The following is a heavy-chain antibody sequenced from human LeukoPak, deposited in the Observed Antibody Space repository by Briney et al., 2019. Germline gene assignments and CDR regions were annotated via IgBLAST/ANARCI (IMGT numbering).Heavy chain of an antibody. CDR2: ISAYNGNT. D-gene: IGHD2-15*01. CDR1: GYTFTSYG. V-gene: IGHV1-18*01. Sequence: ASVKVSCKASGYTFTSYGISWVRQAPGQGLEWMGWISAYNGNTNYAQKPQGRVTMTTDTSTSTAYMELRSLRSDDTAVYYCARVDIVVVVAANWFDPWGQGTLVTVSS. CDR3: ARVDIVVVVAANWFDP. J-gene: IGHJ5*02.